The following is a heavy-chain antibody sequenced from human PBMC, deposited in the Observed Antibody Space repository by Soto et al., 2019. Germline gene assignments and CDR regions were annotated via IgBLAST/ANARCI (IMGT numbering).Heavy chain of an antibody. CDR2: ISANNGNT. V-gene: IGHV1-18*01. J-gene: IGHJ4*02. CDR1: GYTFTSYG. D-gene: IGHD1-26*01. CDR3: ARDRGSYALDY. Sequence: QVQLVQSGAEVKKPGASVKVSCKASGYTFTSYGISWVRQAPGQGLEWMGWISANNGNTNYAQKLQGRVTMTTDTSTSTDDMERRSLRSDDTAVYYCARDRGSYALDYWGQGTLVTVSS.